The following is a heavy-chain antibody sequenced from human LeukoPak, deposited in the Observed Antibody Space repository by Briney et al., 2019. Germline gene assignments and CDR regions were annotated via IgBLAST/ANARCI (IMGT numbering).Heavy chain of an antibody. CDR1: GVSITSYY. D-gene: IGHD3-10*01. Sequence: YPSETLSLTCTVSGVSITSYYWSWIRQPAGKGLEWIGRIYTSGSTNYNPSLKSRVTISVDTSKNQFSLKLSSVTAADTAVYYCARDNLRSYFDYWGQGTLVTVSS. J-gene: IGHJ4*02. CDR2: IYTSGST. V-gene: IGHV4-4*07. CDR3: ARDNLRSYFDY.